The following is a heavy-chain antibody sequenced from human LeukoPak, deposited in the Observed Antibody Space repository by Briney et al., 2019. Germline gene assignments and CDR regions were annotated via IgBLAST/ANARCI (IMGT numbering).Heavy chain of an antibody. CDR3: ARIVVVKYYYDYYYMDV. V-gene: IGHV4-38-2*02. D-gene: IGHD3-22*01. CDR2: IYHSGST. Sequence: SETLSLTCTVSGYSISSGYYWGWIRQPPGKGLEWIGSIYHSGSTYYNPSLKSRVTISVDTSKNQFSLKLSSVTAADTAVYYCARIVVVKYYYDYYYMDVWGKGTTVTISS. CDR1: GYSISSGYY. J-gene: IGHJ6*03.